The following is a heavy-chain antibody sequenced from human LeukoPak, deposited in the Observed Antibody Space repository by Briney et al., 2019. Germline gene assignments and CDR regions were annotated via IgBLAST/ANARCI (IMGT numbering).Heavy chain of an antibody. V-gene: IGHV4-59*02. CDR3: ARDLGPSRGFDY. CDR1: GASVSPYY. J-gene: IGHJ4*02. Sequence: SETLSLTCTVSGASVSPYYWSWIRQPPGKGLEWMGYVFYTGSTTYNPSLKSRLTISVDTSKSQFSLKLNSVTAADTAVYYCARDLGPSRGFDYWGRGTLVTVSS. D-gene: IGHD3-10*01. CDR2: VFYTGST.